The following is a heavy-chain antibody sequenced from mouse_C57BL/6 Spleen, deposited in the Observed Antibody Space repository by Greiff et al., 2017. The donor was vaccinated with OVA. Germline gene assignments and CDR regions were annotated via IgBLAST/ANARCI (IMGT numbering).Heavy chain of an antibody. CDR3: ARMEIYYGNYGAMDY. V-gene: IGHV1-52*01. Sequence: QVQLQQPGAELVRPGSSVKLSCKASGYTFTSYWMHWVKQRPIQGLEWIGNIDPSDSETHYNQKFKDKATLTVDKSSSTAYMQLSSLTSEDSAVYYCARMEIYYGNYGAMDYWGQGTSVTVSS. CDR1: GYTFTSYW. D-gene: IGHD2-1*01. J-gene: IGHJ4*01. CDR2: IDPSDSET.